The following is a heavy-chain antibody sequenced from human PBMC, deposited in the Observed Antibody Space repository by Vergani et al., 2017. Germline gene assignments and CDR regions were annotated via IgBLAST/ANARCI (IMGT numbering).Heavy chain of an antibody. Sequence: QVQLQESGPGLVKPSQTLSLTCTVSGGSISSGSYYWSWIRQPAGKGLEWIGRIYTSGSTNYNPSLKSRVTISVDPSKNQCSLRLSSVTAADTAVYYCARIPRRGDSSSWYQAGDYWGQGTLVTVSS. CDR2: IYTSGST. CDR3: ARIPRRGDSSSWYQAGDY. J-gene: IGHJ4*02. D-gene: IGHD6-13*01. CDR1: GGSISSGSYY. V-gene: IGHV4-61*02.